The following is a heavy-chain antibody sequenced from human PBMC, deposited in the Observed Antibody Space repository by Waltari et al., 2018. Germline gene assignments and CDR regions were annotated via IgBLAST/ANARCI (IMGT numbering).Heavy chain of an antibody. CDR3: ARGAFRAYQPLLYFDY. V-gene: IGHV3-53*02. J-gene: IGHJ4*02. Sequence: ELQLVETGGGLVRPGGSLRLSCAATGFTVRSNYINWVRQAPGKGPEWFSVIYSGGSTDYADSVKGRFTISRDNSKNTLYLQMDSLTAEDTAIYYCARGAFRAYQPLLYFDYWGLGTPVTVSS. CDR1: GFTVRSNY. D-gene: IGHD2-15*01. CDR2: IYSGGST.